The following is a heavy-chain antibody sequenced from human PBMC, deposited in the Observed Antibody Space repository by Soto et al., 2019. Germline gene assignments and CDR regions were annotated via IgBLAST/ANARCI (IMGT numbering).Heavy chain of an antibody. V-gene: IGHV3-23*01. J-gene: IGHJ5*02. D-gene: IGHD3-22*01. CDR2: ISANGASI. Sequence: PGWSMRLSCVGSGFTFRDHAMRWVSQDPGRGLEWVSAISANGASIQHADSVKGRFSVSRDNAKNTVYLQMDNLRTEDSAVYYCAKDRYYDTPGWFDPWGQGSRGTVSS. CDR3: AKDRYYDTPGWFDP. CDR1: GFTFRDHA.